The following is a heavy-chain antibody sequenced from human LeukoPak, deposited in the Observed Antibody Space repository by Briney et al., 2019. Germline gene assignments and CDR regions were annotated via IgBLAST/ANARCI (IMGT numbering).Heavy chain of an antibody. J-gene: IGHJ3*02. CDR3: ARASSSWYGNDAFDI. Sequence: GGSLRLSCAASGFTFSDYYMSLIRQAPWKGLEWVLYISSSGSTIYYADSVKGRFTISRDNAKNSLYLQMNSLRAEDTAVYYCARASSSWYGNDAFDIWGQGTMVTVSS. D-gene: IGHD6-13*01. V-gene: IGHV3-11*01. CDR1: GFTFSDYY. CDR2: ISSSGSTI.